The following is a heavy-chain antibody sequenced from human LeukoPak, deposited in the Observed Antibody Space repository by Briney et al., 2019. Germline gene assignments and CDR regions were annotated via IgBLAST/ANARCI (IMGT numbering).Heavy chain of an antibody. Sequence: ASVKVSCKASGYTFTGYYMHWVRQAPGQGLEWMGRINPNSGGTNYAQKFQGRVTMTRDTSISTAYMELSRLRSDDTAVYYCARDTHEYGSGSYYDDTFDSWGQGTLVTVSS. CDR2: INPNSGGT. V-gene: IGHV1-2*06. J-gene: IGHJ3*02. D-gene: IGHD3-10*01. CDR3: ARDTHEYGSGSYYDDTFDS. CDR1: GYTFTGYY.